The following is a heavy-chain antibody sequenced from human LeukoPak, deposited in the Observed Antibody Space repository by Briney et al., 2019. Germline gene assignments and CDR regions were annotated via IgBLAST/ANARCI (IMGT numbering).Heavy chain of an antibody. Sequence: GGSLRLSCAASGFSFSTYWMHWVRQAPGKGLVWVSRINSDGSSTSYADSVKGRFTISRDNAKNTLYLQMNSLRAEDTAVYFCARDTKQLTSYYYYGMDVWGQGTTVTVSS. CDR1: GFSFSTYW. D-gene: IGHD6-13*01. V-gene: IGHV3-74*01. J-gene: IGHJ6*02. CDR3: ARDTKQLTSYYYYGMDV. CDR2: INSDGSST.